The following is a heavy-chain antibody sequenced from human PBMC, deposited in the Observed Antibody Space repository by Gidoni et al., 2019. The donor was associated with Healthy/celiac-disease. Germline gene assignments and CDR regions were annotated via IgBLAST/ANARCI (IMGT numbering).Heavy chain of an antibody. V-gene: IGHV3-9*01. CDR1: GFTFDDYA. CDR3: ALGGGYYGSGSPYYFDY. J-gene: IGHJ4*02. D-gene: IGHD3-10*01. Sequence: EVQLVESGGGLVQPGRSLRLSCAASGFTFDDYAMHWVRQAPGKGLEWVSVISWNSGSIGYADSVKGRFTISRDNAKNSLYLQMNSLRAEDTALYYCALGGGYYGSGSPYYFDYWGQGTLVTVSS. CDR2: ISWNSGSI.